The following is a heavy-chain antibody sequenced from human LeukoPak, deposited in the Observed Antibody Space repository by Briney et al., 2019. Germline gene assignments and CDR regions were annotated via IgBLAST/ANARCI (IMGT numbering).Heavy chain of an antibody. Sequence: GGSLRLSCAASGFPFSSYWMSWVRQAPGKGLEWVANIKQDGSDEYYVDSVKGRFTISRDNAKNSLYLQLNSLRADDTAVYYCARLTGTTGFDYWGQGTLVTVSS. D-gene: IGHD1-1*01. V-gene: IGHV3-7*01. CDR3: ARLTGTTGFDY. CDR2: IKQDGSDE. J-gene: IGHJ4*02. CDR1: GFPFSSYW.